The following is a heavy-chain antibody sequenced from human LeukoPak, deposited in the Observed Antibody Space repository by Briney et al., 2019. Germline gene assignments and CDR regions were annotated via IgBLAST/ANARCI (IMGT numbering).Heavy chain of an antibody. CDR2: ITNSGSTI. CDR3: ARGSRYYYGSGSYPFDY. J-gene: IGHJ4*02. V-gene: IGHV3-11*01. Sequence: GGSLRLSCAASGFTFSDYYMSWIRQAPGEGLQWVSYITNSGSTIYYADSVKGRFTISRDNAKKSLYLQMNNLRAEDTAVCYCARGSRYYYGSGSYPFDYWGQGTLVTVSS. D-gene: IGHD3-10*01. CDR1: GFTFSDYY.